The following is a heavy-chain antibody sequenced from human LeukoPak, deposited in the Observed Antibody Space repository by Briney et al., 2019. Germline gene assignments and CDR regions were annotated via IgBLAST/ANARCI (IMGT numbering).Heavy chain of an antibody. CDR3: ARGSGWYAGAGSGHY. V-gene: IGHV4-61*02. CDR1: GGSISSGSYY. CDR2: IYTSGST. J-gene: IGHJ4*02. D-gene: IGHD6-19*01. Sequence: PSETLSLTCTVSGGSISSGSYYWSWIRQPAGKGLEWIGRIYTSGSTNYNPSLKSRVTISVDTSKNQFSLKLSSVTAADTAVYYCARGSGWYAGAGSGHYWGQGTLVTVSS.